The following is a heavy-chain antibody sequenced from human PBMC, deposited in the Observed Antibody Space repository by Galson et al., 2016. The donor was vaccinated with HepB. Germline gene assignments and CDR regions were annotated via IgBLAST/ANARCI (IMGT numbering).Heavy chain of an antibody. CDR2: IYPGDSDT. J-gene: IGHJ3*02. V-gene: IGHV5-51*01. CDR3: ARLNVVVVGATQHDAFDI. CDR1: GYSFTSYW. D-gene: IGHD2-15*01. Sequence: QSGAEVKKPGESLKISCKGSGYSFTSYWIGWVRQMPGKGLEWMGIIYPGDSDTRYSPSFQGQVTISADKSISTAYLQWSSLQASDTAMYYCARLNVVVVGATQHDAFDIWGQGTLVTVSS.